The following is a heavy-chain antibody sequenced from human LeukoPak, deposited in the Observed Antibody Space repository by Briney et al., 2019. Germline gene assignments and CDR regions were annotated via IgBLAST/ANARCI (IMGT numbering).Heavy chain of an antibody. CDR2: IYYIGST. D-gene: IGHD6-19*01. Sequence: SETLSLTCTVSGGSLSSYYWSWVRHPPRKGLGRVGDIYYIGSTNYNPSLTSRVTISVDTSKNQCSLNLSSVTAADTAVYYCARAGYSSGWYYFDYWGQGTLVTVSS. CDR1: GGSLSSYY. J-gene: IGHJ4*02. CDR3: ARAGYSSGWYYFDY. V-gene: IGHV4-59*01.